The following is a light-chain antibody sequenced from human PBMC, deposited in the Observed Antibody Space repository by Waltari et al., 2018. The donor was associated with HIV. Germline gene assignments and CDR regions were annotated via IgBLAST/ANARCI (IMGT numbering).Light chain of an antibody. Sequence: QSALTQPASVSGSPGQSITIPCTVTNSDAGNYNLVPWYQQHPGKAPKLMIYEVNKRPSGISDRFSGSKSDNTASLTISGLQAEDEADYYCCSYASSTTYVFGTGTKITVL. CDR2: EVN. CDR1: NSDAGNYNL. CDR3: CSYASSTTYV. J-gene: IGLJ1*01. V-gene: IGLV2-23*02.